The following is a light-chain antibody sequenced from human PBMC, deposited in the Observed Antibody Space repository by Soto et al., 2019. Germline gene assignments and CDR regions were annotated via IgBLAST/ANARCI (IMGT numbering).Light chain of an antibody. CDR3: QQYRTDSST. V-gene: IGKV1-5*01. Sequence: DIQLTQSPSTLSASVGDRVTLTCRASQSLNTRLAWYQQRPGKAPKLLIYDASTLESGVPSRFSGGGSGTEFTLTISSLEPDDFATYYCQQYRTDSSTFGQGTRLEIK. J-gene: IGKJ5*01. CDR2: DAS. CDR1: QSLNTR.